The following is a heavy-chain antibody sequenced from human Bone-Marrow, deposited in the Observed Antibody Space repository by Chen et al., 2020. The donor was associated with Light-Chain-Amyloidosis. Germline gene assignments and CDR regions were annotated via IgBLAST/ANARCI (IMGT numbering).Heavy chain of an antibody. CDR3: ARGGWLLEEAFDF. V-gene: IGHV1-18*01. D-gene: IGHD3-3*01. J-gene: IGHJ3*01. CDR2: ISTHNGNT. Sequence: VRQAPGQGPEWMGWISTHNGNTKYSQKFQGRVTMTTDTSTSTVFMELRSLRYDDTAVYYCARGGWLLEEAFDFWGQGTMVTVSS.